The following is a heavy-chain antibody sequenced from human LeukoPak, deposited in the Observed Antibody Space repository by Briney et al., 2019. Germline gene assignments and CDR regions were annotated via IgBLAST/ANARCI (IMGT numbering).Heavy chain of an antibody. CDR2: IYYSGST. V-gene: IGHV4-39*07. CDR3: ASLSLKVGARRFDY. J-gene: IGHJ4*02. D-gene: IGHD1-26*01. Sequence: SETLSLTCTVSGGSISSSSYYWGWIRQPPGKGLEWIGSIYYSGSTYYNPSLKSRVTISVDTSKNQFSLKLSSVTAADTAVYYCASLSLKVGARRFDYWGQGTLVTVSS. CDR1: GGSISSSSYY.